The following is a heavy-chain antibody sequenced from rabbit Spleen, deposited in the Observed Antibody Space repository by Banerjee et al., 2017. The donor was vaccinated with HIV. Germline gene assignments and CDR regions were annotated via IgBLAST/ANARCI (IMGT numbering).Heavy chain of an antibody. J-gene: IGHJ4*01. CDR2: IYAGSGGST. CDR1: GFSFSSSYW. CDR3: AREFAAGGKSGYDL. D-gene: IGHD1-1*01. Sequence: QEQLEESGGDLVKPEGSLTLTCTASGFSFSSSYWICWVRQAPGKGLEWIGCIYAGSGGSTYYASWAKGRFTISETSSTTVTLQMTSLTGADTATYFCAREFAAGGKSGYDLWGQGTLVTVS. V-gene: IGHV1S45*01.